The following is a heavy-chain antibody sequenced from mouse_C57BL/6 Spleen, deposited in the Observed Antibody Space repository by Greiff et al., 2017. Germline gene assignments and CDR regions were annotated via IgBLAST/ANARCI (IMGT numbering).Heavy chain of an antibody. CDR3: ARSYCSNYFDY. CDR1: GFNIKDYY. Sequence: EVQLQQSGAELVKPGASVKLSCTASGFNIKDYYMHWVKQRTEQGLEWIGRIDPDDGETTYAPKFQGKATIPAYTSTNTAYLQRSSLTSEDTAVYYCARSYCSNYFDYWGQGTTLTVSS. CDR2: IDPDDGET. D-gene: IGHD1-1*01. V-gene: IGHV14-2*01. J-gene: IGHJ2*01.